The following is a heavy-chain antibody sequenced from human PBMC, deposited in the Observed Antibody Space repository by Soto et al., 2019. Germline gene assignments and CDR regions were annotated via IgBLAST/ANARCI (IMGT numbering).Heavy chain of an antibody. Sequence: SETLSLTCAVSGGSLSGYYWSWIRQSPGKGLEWIGEINHRGSSDYNPLLKSRVTISVDASKNEFSLELSSVTAADTAVYYCARLPSRHWVDYWGQGTLVTVSS. V-gene: IGHV4-34*01. J-gene: IGHJ4*02. CDR2: INHRGSS. CDR1: GGSLSGYY. CDR3: ARLPSRHWVDY. D-gene: IGHD3-16*01.